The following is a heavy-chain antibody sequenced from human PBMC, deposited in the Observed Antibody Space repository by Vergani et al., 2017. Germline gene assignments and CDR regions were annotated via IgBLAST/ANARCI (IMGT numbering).Heavy chain of an antibody. V-gene: IGHV5-51*07. CDR1: GYSFSSYW. CDR3: ARRGGYSYGYDFDY. Sequence: EVQLVQSGAEVKKPGESLKISCKGSGYSFSSYWIGWVHQMPGRGLEWMGIIYPRDSDTKYSPSFQGQVTISADKSISTAYLQWSGLQASDTAMYYCARRGGYSYGYDFDYWGQGTLVTVSS. CDR2: IYPRDSDT. J-gene: IGHJ4*02. D-gene: IGHD5-18*01.